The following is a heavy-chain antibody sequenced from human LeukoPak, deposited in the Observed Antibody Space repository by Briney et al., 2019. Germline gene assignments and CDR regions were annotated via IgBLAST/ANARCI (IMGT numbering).Heavy chain of an antibody. CDR2: VSTGSNYI. V-gene: IGHV3-21*01. D-gene: IGHD3-3*01. CDR3: TRVFRPSLTVFIIRGAFDI. Sequence: GGSLRLSCTASGFTFSSYSLNWVGQAPGKGLEWVSSVSTGSNYIYYADSVKGRLTISRDNDKNSPYIQMNSLRVEDTAVYYCTRVFRPSLTVFIIRGAFDIWGQGTMVTVSS. CDR1: GFTFSSYS. J-gene: IGHJ3*02.